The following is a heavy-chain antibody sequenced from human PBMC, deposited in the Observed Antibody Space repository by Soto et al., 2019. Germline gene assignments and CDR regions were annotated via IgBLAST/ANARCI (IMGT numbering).Heavy chain of an antibody. Sequence: QVQLMQSGGEVKKPGASVKVSCKASGYTFTSHDISWVRQAPGQGLEWVGWISTYSGTTNYAQSLQGRVTLTTDTSTSTAYMELRSLRSDDTAVYDCGRGRYMYGYDFWGQGTRVTVSP. D-gene: IGHD5-18*01. J-gene: IGHJ4*02. CDR3: GRGRYMYGYDF. CDR1: GYTFTSHD. CDR2: ISTYSGTT. V-gene: IGHV1-18*04.